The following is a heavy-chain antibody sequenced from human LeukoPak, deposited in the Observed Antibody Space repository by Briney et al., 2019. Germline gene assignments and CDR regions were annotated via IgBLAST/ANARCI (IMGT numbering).Heavy chain of an antibody. CDR2: IWYDGSNK. CDR3: ATDFAGSPAD. J-gene: IGHJ4*02. D-gene: IGHD3-10*01. V-gene: IGHV3-33*01. CDR1: GFTFRTYG. Sequence: GGSLRLSCAASGFTFRTYGMHWVRQAPGKGLEWVAVIWYDGSNKYHADSVKGRFTISRDNSKNTLYLQMNSLRAEDTAVYYCATDFAGSPADWGQGALVTVSS.